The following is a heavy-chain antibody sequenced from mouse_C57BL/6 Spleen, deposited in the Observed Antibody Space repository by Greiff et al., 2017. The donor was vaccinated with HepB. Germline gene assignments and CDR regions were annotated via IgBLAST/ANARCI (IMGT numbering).Heavy chain of an antibody. J-gene: IGHJ2*01. D-gene: IGHD2-4*01. CDR2: IYPGSGST. Sequence: QVQLQQSGAELVKPGASVKMSCKASGYTFTSYWITWVKQRPGQGLEWIGDIYPGSGSTNYNEKFKSKATLTVDTSSSTAYMQRSSLTSEDSAVYYCAREDYDYDVDYGGQGTTLTVSS. CDR3: AREDYDYDVDY. CDR1: GYTFTSYW. V-gene: IGHV1-55*01.